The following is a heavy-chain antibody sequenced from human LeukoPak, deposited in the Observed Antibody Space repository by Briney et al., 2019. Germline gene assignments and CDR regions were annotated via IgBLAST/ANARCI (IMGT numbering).Heavy chain of an antibody. CDR2: INSDGSST. CDR1: GFTFSSYW. Sequence: GGSLRLSCAASGFTFSSYWLHWVRQAPGKGLVWVSRINSDGSSTTYADSVKGRFTISRDNAKNTLYLQMNSLRAEDTAVYYCTRDRNSGSYFDYWGQGSLVTVSS. J-gene: IGHJ4*02. D-gene: IGHD1-26*01. CDR3: TRDRNSGSYFDY. V-gene: IGHV3-74*01.